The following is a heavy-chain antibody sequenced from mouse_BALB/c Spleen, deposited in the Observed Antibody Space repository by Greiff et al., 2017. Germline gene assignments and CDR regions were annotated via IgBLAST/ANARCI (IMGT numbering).Heavy chain of an antibody. CDR1: GFTFSSFG. Sequence: EVQGVESGGGLVQPGGSRKLSCAASGFTFSSFGMHWVRQAPEKGLEWVAYISSGSSTIYYADTVKGRFTISRDNPKNTLFLQMTRLRSEDTAMYYCARLAYYGSSHYAMDYWGQGTSVTVSS. J-gene: IGHJ4*01. CDR3: ARLAYYGSSHYAMDY. D-gene: IGHD1-1*01. CDR2: ISSGSSTI. V-gene: IGHV5-17*02.